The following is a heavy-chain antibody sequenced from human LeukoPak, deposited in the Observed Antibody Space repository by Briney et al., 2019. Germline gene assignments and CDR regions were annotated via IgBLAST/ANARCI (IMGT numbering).Heavy chain of an antibody. V-gene: IGHV3-53*01. D-gene: IGHD3-10*01. J-gene: IGHJ6*03. CDR2: IYSGGST. CDR3: ARESVYGSGSYFYWYMDV. Sequence: GGSLRLSCAASGFTVSSNYMSWVRQAPGKGLEWVSVIYSGGSTYYADSVKGRFTISRDNSKNTLYLQMNSLRAEDTAVYYCARESVYGSGSYFYWYMDVWGKGTTVTVSS. CDR1: GFTVSSNY.